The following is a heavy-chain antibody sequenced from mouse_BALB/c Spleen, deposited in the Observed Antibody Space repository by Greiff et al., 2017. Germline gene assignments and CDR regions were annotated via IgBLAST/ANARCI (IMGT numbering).Heavy chain of an antibody. CDR2: IYPYNGGT. Sequence: VQLQQSGPELVKPGASVKISCKASGYTFTDYNMHWVKQSHGKSLEWIGYIYPYNGGTGYNQKFKSKATLTVDNSSSTAYMELRSLTSEDSAVYYCPRFPGWYFDVWGAGTTVTVSS. V-gene: IGHV1S29*02. CDR3: PRFPGWYFDV. J-gene: IGHJ1*01. CDR1: GYTFTDYN.